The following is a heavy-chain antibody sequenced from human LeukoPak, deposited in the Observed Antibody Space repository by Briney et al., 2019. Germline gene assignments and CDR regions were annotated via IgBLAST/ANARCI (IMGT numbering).Heavy chain of an antibody. Sequence: PGGSLRLSCAASGFTFNIHGMNWVRQAPGKGLEWVSGISPSGDILYYADSVKGQFTISRDNSKNTLYLQMNNLRAEDTAVYYCARVRVFAKLSVVRPREVNCFDPWGQGTLVTVSS. CDR2: ISPSGDIL. D-gene: IGHD2-21*01. J-gene: IGHJ5*02. CDR1: GFTFNIHG. CDR3: ARVRVFAKLSVVRPREVNCFDP. V-gene: IGHV3-23*01.